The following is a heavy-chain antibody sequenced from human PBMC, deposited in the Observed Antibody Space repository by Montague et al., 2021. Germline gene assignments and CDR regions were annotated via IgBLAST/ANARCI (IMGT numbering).Heavy chain of an antibody. V-gene: IGHV4-39*07. CDR3: EGVFSSWYVGWFDP. D-gene: IGHD6-13*01. Sequence: ETLSLTCTVSGASITSNIYDWGWNRQSTGKGLEGIGSINYSGNYLYQPSIKSRITMDVDTSKNQFSLKLSSVTAADTAIYDCEGVFSSWYVGWFDPWGQGTLVTVSS. CDR2: INYSGNY. J-gene: IGHJ5*02. CDR1: GASITSNIYD.